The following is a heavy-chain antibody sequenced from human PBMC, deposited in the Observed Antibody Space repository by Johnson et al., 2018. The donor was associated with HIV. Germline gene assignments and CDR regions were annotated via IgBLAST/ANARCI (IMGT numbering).Heavy chain of an antibody. J-gene: IGHJ3*02. V-gene: IGHV3-30-3*01. CDR3: ARSCRDGYTCKAFAI. D-gene: IGHD5-24*01. CDR1: GFSFTKYA. CDR2: ISYDGNNK. Sequence: QVQLVESGGGVVQPGRSLRLSCAASGFSFTKYAMHWVRQAPGKGLEWVAIISYDGNNKYYADSVKGRFTISRDNSKNTLYLQMNSLRAEDTAVYYCARSCRDGYTCKAFAIWGQGTMVTVSS.